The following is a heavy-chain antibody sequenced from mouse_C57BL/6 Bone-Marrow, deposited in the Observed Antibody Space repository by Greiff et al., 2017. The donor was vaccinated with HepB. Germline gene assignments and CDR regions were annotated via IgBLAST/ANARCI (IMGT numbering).Heavy chain of an antibody. CDR2: IDPEDGET. CDR1: GFNIKDYY. J-gene: IGHJ1*03. Sequence: VQLKESGAELVKPGASVKLSCTASGFNIKDYYMHWVKQRTEQGLEWIGRIDPEDGETKYAPKFQGKATITADTSSNTAYLQLSSLTSEDTAVYYWARSLTTVVAKYWYFDVWGTGTTVTVSS. D-gene: IGHD1-1*01. V-gene: IGHV14-2*01. CDR3: ARSLTTVVAKYWYFDV.